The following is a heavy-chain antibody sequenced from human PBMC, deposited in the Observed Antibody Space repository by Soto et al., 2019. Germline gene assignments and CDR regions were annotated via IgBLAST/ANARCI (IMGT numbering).Heavy chain of an antibody. Sequence: EVRLVESGAGLVQPWGSVNLSCAASGITFSASSLHWVRQPPGKGLEWLGRIRRKPNQYATTYSESVKGRFVISRDDSQYTMFLQMSSRRTEDTAMYFCAIEGVGVGHWGQGTLVTVS. CDR3: AIEGVGVGH. V-gene: IGHV3-73*01. J-gene: IGHJ4*02. CDR1: GITFSASS. CDR2: IRRKPNQYAT. D-gene: IGHD3-16*01.